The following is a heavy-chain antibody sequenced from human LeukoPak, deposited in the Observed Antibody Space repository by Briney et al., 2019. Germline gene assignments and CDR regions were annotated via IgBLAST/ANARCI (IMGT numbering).Heavy chain of an antibody. CDR2: IYPGDSDT. CDR3: ARRRSGNYWIDY. D-gene: IGHD1-26*01. V-gene: IGHV5-51*01. J-gene: IGHJ4*02. Sequence: GESLQISCKGSGNSFTSHWIGWVRQMPGKGPEWMGIIYPGDSDTRYSPSFQGQVTISADKTINTAYLQWSSLKASDTAMYYCARRRSGNYWIDYWGQGTLVTVSS. CDR1: GNSFTSHW.